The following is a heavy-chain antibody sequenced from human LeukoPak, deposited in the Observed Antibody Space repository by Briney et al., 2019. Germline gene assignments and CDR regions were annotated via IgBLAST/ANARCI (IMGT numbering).Heavy chain of an antibody. J-gene: IGHJ4*02. V-gene: IGHV3-21*01. CDR1: GFTFSSYS. CDR2: ISGSSSYI. D-gene: IGHD3-10*01. Sequence: GGSLRLSCAASGFTFSSYSMNWVRQAPGKGLEWVSYISGSSSYIYYADSVKGRFTISRDNAKNSLYLQMNSLRAEDTAVYFCAKERPVEFSYYFDYWGQGTLVTVSS. CDR3: AKERPVEFSYYFDY.